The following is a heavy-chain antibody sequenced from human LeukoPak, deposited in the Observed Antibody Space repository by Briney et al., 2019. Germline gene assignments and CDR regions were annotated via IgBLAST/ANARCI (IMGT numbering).Heavy chain of an antibody. CDR2: IRSKAYGGTT. V-gene: IGHV3-49*04. Sequence: GGSLRLSCTASGFTFGDYAMSWVRQAPGKGLEWVGFIRSKAYGGTTEYAASVKGRFTISRDDSKSIAYLQMNILKTEDTAVYYCTSVGAGAFDYWGQRTLVTVSS. D-gene: IGHD1-26*01. J-gene: IGHJ4*02. CDR1: GFTFGDYA. CDR3: TSVGAGAFDY.